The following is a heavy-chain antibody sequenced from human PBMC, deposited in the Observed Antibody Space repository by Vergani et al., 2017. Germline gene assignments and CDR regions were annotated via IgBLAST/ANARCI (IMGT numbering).Heavy chain of an antibody. CDR2: IRYDGSKK. Sequence: QVQLVESGGGVVQPGWSLRLSCAASGFTFSSYGMHWVRQAPGKGLEWVAFIRYDGSKKYYADSVKGRFTISRDNSKNTLYLQMNSLRAEDTAVYYCAKEGGYYDSSGWLSMDVWGQGTTVTVSS. D-gene: IGHD3-22*01. V-gene: IGHV3-30*02. CDR3: AKEGGYYDSSGWLSMDV. J-gene: IGHJ6*02. CDR1: GFTFSSYG.